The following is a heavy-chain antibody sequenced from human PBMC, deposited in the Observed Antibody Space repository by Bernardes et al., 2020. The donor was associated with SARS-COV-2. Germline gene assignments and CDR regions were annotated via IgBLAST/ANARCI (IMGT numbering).Heavy chain of an antibody. V-gene: IGHV3-64D*06. J-gene: IGHJ4*02. Sequence: GGSLRLSCLGSGFTFSEYPMHWVRQTPGKGLEYVSRISDNGGSTHYGDSVKGRFTISGDNSKNTMYLQMNSLRIEDTAVYYCVKARPGGDYWSQGILVTGS. CDR1: GFTFSEYP. CDR2: ISDNGGST. CDR3: VKARPGGDY.